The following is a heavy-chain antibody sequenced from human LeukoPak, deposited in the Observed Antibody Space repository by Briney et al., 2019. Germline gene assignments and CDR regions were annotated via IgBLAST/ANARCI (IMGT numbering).Heavy chain of an antibody. V-gene: IGHV4-59*01. J-gene: IGHJ4*02. Sequence: SETLSLTCAVSGGSISSYYWSWIRQPPGKGLEWIGYIYYSGSTNYNPSLKSRVTISVDTSKNQFSLKLSSVTAADTAVYYCARLRGNYFPDYWGQGTLVTVSS. CDR1: GGSISSYY. CDR2: IYYSGST. D-gene: IGHD4-11*01. CDR3: ARLRGNYFPDY.